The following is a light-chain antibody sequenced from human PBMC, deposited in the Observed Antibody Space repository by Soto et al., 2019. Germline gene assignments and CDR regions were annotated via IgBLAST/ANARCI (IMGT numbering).Light chain of an antibody. V-gene: IGKV3-20*01. CDR3: QQYGNLIT. CDR2: GAS. Sequence: EIVLTQSPGTLSLSPGERATLSCRASQSVSSSYLSWYQQKPGQAPRLLIYGASNRATGIPDRFSGSGSGTDFTLTISRLEPEDFAVYYCQQYGNLITFGQGTRLEIK. CDR1: QSVSSSY. J-gene: IGKJ5*01.